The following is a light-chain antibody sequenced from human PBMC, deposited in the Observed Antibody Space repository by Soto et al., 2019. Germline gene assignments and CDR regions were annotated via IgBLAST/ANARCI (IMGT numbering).Light chain of an antibody. CDR1: SSNIGSNY. V-gene: IGLV1-47*01. CDR3: AAWDDSLSVWV. Sequence: QSVLTQPPSASGTPGQRVTISCPGSSSNIGSNYVYWYQQLPGTAPKLLIYRNNQRPSGVPDRFSGSKSGTSASLAISGLRSEDEADYYCAAWDDSLSVWVFGRGTKVTVL. J-gene: IGLJ3*02. CDR2: RNN.